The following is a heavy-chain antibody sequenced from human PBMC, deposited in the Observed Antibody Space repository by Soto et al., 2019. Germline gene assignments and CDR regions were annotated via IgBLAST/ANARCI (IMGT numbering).Heavy chain of an antibody. J-gene: IGHJ5*02. CDR2: LNTYGNT. V-gene: IGHV4-4*07. Sequence: PSEILSLTCTVSGGSISSYRWSWIRQPAGKGLEWIGRLNTYGNTHYNPSLKSRVTVSVDTSRNQFFLTLRSVTAADSAVYHCGRESGETWDYEASWGQGTPVTVSS. D-gene: IGHD1-7*01. CDR1: GGSISSYR. CDR3: GRESGETWDYEAS.